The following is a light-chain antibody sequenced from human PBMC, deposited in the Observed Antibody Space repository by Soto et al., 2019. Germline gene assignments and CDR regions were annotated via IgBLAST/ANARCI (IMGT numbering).Light chain of an antibody. Sequence: EIVLTQTPGTLSLSPGERATLSCRASQSVTSTYLAWYQQKPGQAPRLLIYGASTRATGIPGRFSGSGSGTDFTLTVSRLEPEDFAVYYCQQYDSLPYTFGQGTKLEIK. V-gene: IGKV3-20*01. CDR3: QQYDSLPYT. J-gene: IGKJ2*01. CDR2: GAS. CDR1: QSVTSTY.